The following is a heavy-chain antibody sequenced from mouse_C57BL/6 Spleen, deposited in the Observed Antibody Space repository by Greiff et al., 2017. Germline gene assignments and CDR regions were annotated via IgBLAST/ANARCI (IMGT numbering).Heavy chain of an antibody. J-gene: IGHJ3*01. D-gene: IGHD2-3*01. CDR2: INPSSGYT. CDR3: ATRVDGYYSGFAY. V-gene: IGHV1-4*01. CDR1: GYTFTSYT. Sequence: QVQLQQSGAELARPGASVKMSCKASGYTFTSYTMHWVKQRPGQGLEWIGYINPSSGYTKYNQKFKDKATLTADKSSSPAYMQLSSLTSEDSAVYYSATRVDGYYSGFAYWGQGTLVTVSA.